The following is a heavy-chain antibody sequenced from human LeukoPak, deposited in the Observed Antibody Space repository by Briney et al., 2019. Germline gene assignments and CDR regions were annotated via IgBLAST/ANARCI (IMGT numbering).Heavy chain of an antibody. D-gene: IGHD6-13*01. CDR2: IYHSGST. J-gene: IGHJ4*02. CDR1: GGSISSGGYY. Sequence: KPSETLSLTCTVSGGSISSGGYYWSWIRQPPGKGLEWIGYIYHSGSTYYNPSLKSRVTISVDTSKNQFSLKLSSVTAADTAVYYCAREIPAAGHFDYWGQGTLVTVSS. V-gene: IGHV4-30-2*01. CDR3: AREIPAAGHFDY.